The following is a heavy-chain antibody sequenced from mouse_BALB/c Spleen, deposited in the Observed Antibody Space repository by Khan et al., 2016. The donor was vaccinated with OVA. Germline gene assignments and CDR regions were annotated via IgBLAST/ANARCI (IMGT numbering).Heavy chain of an antibody. Sequence: EVKLVESGGGLVQPQGSLKLSCAASGFTFNIYAMNWVRQAPGKGLEWVARIRSKSNNYATYYADSVKDRFTISRDDSQSMLYLQMNNLKTEDTAMYYCVGYDVGWYFDVWGAGTTVTVSS. CDR1: GFTFNIYA. CDR2: IRSKSNNYAT. D-gene: IGHD2-14*01. V-gene: IGHV10-1*02. CDR3: VGYDVGWYFDV. J-gene: IGHJ1*01.